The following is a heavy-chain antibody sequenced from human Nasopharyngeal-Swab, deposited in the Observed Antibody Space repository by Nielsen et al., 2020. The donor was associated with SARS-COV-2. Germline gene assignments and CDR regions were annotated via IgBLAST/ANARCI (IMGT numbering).Heavy chain of an antibody. CDR3: ARGRITFFGVVSNLDY. Sequence: WVRQAPGQGLEWMGGIIPIFGTANYAQKFQGRVTITADESTSTAYMELSSLRSEDTAVYYCARGRITFFGVVSNLDYWGQGTLVTVSS. D-gene: IGHD3-3*01. V-gene: IGHV1-69*01. CDR2: IIPIFGTA. J-gene: IGHJ4*02.